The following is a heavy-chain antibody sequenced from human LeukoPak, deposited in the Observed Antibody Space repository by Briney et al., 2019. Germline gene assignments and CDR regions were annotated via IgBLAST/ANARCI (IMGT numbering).Heavy chain of an antibody. J-gene: IGHJ5*02. CDR2: VTPIFGTA. V-gene: IGHV1-69*13. CDR3: ARYSSSSFDP. Sequence: GASVKVSCKASGGTFSSYAISWVRQAPGQGLEWMGGVTPIFGTANYAQKFQGRVTITADESTSTAYMELSSLRSEDTAVYYCARYSSSSFDPWGQGTLVTVSS. CDR1: GGTFSSYA. D-gene: IGHD6-6*01.